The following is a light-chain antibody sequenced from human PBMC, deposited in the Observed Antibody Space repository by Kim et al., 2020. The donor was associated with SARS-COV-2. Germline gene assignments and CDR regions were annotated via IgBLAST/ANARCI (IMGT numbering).Light chain of an antibody. CDR2: EVS. J-gene: IGLJ2*01. CDR1: SSDVGGYNY. CDR3: SSYAGSNNLV. V-gene: IGLV2-8*01. Sequence: GQSYTISCTGTSSDVGGYNYVSWYQQHPGNAPKLMIYEVSKRPSRGPDRFSGSKSGNTASLTVSGLQAEDEADYYCSSYAGSNNLVFGGGTQLTVL.